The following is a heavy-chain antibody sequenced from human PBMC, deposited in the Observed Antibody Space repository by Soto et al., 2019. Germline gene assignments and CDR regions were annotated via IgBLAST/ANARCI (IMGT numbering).Heavy chain of an antibody. CDR2: INHSGST. V-gene: IGHV4-34*01. CDR3: ARGRGVVRKSYYYYGMDV. J-gene: IGHJ6*02. Sequence: SETLSLTCAVYGGSFSGYYWSWIRQPPGKGLEWIGEINHSGSTNYNPSLKSRVTISVDTSKNQFSLKLSSVTAADTAVYYYARGRGVVRKSYYYYGMDVWGQGTTVTVSS. D-gene: IGHD3-3*01. CDR1: GGSFSGYY.